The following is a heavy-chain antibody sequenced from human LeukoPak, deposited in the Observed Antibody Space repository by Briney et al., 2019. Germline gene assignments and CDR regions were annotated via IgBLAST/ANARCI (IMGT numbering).Heavy chain of an antibody. Sequence: GGSLRLSCAASGFTFSSYSMNWVRQAPGKRLEWVSYISSSSSTIYYADSVKGRFTISRDNAKNSLYLQMNSLRAEDTAVYYCARDSVGATGGLIYFDYWGQGTLVTVSS. J-gene: IGHJ4*02. V-gene: IGHV3-48*01. D-gene: IGHD1-26*01. CDR1: GFTFSSYS. CDR3: ARDSVGATGGLIYFDY. CDR2: ISSSSSTI.